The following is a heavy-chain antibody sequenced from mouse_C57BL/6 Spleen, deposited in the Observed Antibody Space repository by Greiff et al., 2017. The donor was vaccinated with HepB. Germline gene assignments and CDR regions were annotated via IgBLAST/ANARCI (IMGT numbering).Heavy chain of an antibody. D-gene: IGHD2-3*01. Sequence: EVQLQQSVAELVRPGASVKLSCTASGFTFKNTYMHWVKQRPEQGLEWIGRIDPANGNTNYDPKFQGKATITADTSSNTAYLQLSSLTSEDTDIYDCARDDGSYYYAMDYWGQGTSVTVSS. CDR3: ARDDGSYYYAMDY. J-gene: IGHJ4*01. CDR1: GFTFKNTY. V-gene: IGHV14-3*01. CDR2: IDPANGNT.